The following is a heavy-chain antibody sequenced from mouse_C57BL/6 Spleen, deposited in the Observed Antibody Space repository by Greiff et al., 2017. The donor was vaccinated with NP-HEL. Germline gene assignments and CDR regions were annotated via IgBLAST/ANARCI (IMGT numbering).Heavy chain of an antibody. Sequence: DVQLQESGPGLVKPSQSLSLTCSVTGYSITSGYYWNWIRQFPGNKLEWMGYISYDGSNNYNPSLKNRISITRDTSKNQFFLKFNSVTTEDTATYYCARALNWEDYWGQGTTLTVSS. CDR2: ISYDGSN. CDR3: ARALNWEDY. CDR1: GYSITSGYY. D-gene: IGHD4-1*01. V-gene: IGHV3-6*01. J-gene: IGHJ2*01.